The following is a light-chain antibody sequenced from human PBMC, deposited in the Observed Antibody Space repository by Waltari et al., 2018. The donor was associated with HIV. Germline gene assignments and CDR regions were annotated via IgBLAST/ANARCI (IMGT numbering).Light chain of an antibody. V-gene: IGLV3-19*01. CDR2: WRN. CDR3: SCRDDTGSLVL. CDR1: SLINYY. J-gene: IGLJ3*02. Sequence: SSDVTTAPVVSVPLGQTLRITSQGESLINYYASWYQQRPGQSPVLLVHWRNRRPSGLCERLSGSASGDTASLTSTEAQAEDEADYYCSCRDDTGSLVLFGGGTKLTV.